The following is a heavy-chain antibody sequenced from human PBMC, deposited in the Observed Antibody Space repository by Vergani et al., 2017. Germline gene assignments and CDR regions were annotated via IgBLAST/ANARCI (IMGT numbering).Heavy chain of an antibody. J-gene: IGHJ3*01. Sequence: QVQLVQSGAEVKKPGASVKVSCKASGYTFTSYGISWVRQAPGQGLEWMGWISAYNGNTNYAQKLQGRVTMTTDTSTSTAYMELRSLRSDDTAVYYCARDLEGHYYGSGSYYCMDVWGQGTMVTVSS. CDR3: ARDLEGHYYGSGSYYCMDV. D-gene: IGHD3-10*01. V-gene: IGHV1-18*01. CDR2: ISAYNGNT. CDR1: GYTFTSYG.